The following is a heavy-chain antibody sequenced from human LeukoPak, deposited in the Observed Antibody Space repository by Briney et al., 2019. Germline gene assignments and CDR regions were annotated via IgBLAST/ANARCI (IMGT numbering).Heavy chain of an antibody. CDR2: INLNSGGT. Sequence: ASVKVSCKASGYTFTGYYMHWVRQAPGQGLEWMGWINLNSGGTNYAQKFQGRVTMTRDTSISTAYMELSRLRSDDTAVYYCARASDWGDFDYWGQGTLVTVSS. D-gene: IGHD3/OR15-3a*01. V-gene: IGHV1-2*02. J-gene: IGHJ4*02. CDR3: ARASDWGDFDY. CDR1: GYTFTGYY.